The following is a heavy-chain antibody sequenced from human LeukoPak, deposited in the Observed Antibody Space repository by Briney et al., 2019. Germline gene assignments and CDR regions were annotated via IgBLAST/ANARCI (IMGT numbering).Heavy chain of an antibody. V-gene: IGHV1-2*02. D-gene: IGHD3-10*01. J-gene: IGHJ4*01. CDR3: ARVIGGSGSYFPFDY. CDR2: INPDSGGT. CDR1: GYIFTGYY. Sequence: ASVKVSCKASGYIFTGYYMHWVRQAPGQGLEWMGWINPDSGGTNYAQRFQGRFTMTRDTSINTAYMEVSRLRSDDTAVFYCARVIGGSGSYFPFDYWGQGTLVTVSP.